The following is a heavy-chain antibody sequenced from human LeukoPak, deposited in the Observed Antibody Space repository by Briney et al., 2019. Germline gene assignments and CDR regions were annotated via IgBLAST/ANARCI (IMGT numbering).Heavy chain of an antibody. J-gene: IGHJ5*02. CDR1: SGSYSGYY. Sequence: SETLSLTCALHSGSYSGYYWSWIRQPPGKGLEWIGEIYHSGSTNYNPSLRSRVTISVDTSKNQLSLKLYSVAAADTAVYYCARDRSGLGSYFNAWGQGTLVTVSS. V-gene: IGHV4-34*01. CDR2: IYHSGST. D-gene: IGHD3-10*01. CDR3: ARDRSGLGSYFNA.